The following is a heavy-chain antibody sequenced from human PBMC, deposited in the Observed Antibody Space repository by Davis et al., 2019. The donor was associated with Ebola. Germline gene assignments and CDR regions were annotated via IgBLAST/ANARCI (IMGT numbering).Heavy chain of an antibody. CDR2: INPNSGGT. V-gene: IGHV1-2*04. D-gene: IGHD2-15*01. CDR1: GYTFTGYY. CDR3: ARDSYCSGGSCPGAFDI. Sequence: ASVKVSCKASGYTFTGYYMHWVRQAPGQGLEWMRWINPNSGGTNYAQKFQGWVTMTRDTSISTAYMELSRLRSDDTAVYYCARDSYCSGGSCPGAFDIWGQGTMVTVSS. J-gene: IGHJ3*02.